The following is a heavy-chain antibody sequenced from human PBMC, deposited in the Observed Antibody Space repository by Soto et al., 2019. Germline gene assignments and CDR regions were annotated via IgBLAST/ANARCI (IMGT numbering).Heavy chain of an antibody. CDR3: ASMFTSDNWFDP. D-gene: IGHD3-10*02. J-gene: IGHJ5*02. CDR1: GGSISSSNW. CDR2: IYHSGST. Sequence: NPSETLSLTGAVSGGSISSSNWWSWVRQPPGKGLEGIGEIYHSGSTNYNPSLKSRVTISVDKSNNQISLKLSSLTAAATAVYYCASMFTSDNWFDPWGQGTLVTVSS. V-gene: IGHV4-4*02.